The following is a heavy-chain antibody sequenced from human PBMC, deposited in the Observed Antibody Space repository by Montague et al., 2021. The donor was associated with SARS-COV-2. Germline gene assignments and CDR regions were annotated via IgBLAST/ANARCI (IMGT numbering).Heavy chain of an antibody. CDR2: TYYRPKWYH. Sequence: CAISGDSVPSNTATWNWIRQSPSRGLEWLGRTYYRPKWYHDYAISLKSRITINPDTSKNQFSLQLSSVAPEDTAVFYCARTTTRMLYPENAFDIWGQGTMVTVSS. V-gene: IGHV6-1*01. D-gene: IGHD2-15*01. CDR1: GDSVPSNTAT. CDR3: ARTTTRMLYPENAFDI. J-gene: IGHJ3*02.